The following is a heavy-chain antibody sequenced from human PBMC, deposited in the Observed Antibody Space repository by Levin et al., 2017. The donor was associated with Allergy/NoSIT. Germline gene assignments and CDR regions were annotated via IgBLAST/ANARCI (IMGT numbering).Heavy chain of an antibody. J-gene: IGHJ4*02. CDR1: GGSISTDNW. Sequence: SCAVSGGSISTDNWWSWIRQPPGKGLEWIGEIYRSGDTNHNPSLRSRVPMSVDKSKHHFSLKLSSVTAAATAVYFCVSVEGLFCSGVSCSYSFHYSGQGALVTVAS. CDR3: VSVEGLFCSGVSCSYSFHY. CDR2: IYRSGDT. V-gene: IGHV4-4*01. D-gene: IGHD3-9*01.